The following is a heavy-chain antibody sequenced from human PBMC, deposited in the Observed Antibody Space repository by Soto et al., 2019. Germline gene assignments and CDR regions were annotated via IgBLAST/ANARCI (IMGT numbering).Heavy chain of an antibody. Sequence: EVQLLESGGGLVQPGGSLRLSCAASGFTFSSYAMSWVRQAPGKGLEWVSAISGSGGSTYYADSVKGRFTISRDNSKNTLYLQMNSLRAEDTAVYYCAKEGYSGGSCYSGWFDPWGQGTLVTVSS. D-gene: IGHD2-15*01. V-gene: IGHV3-23*01. CDR3: AKEGYSGGSCYSGWFDP. J-gene: IGHJ5*02. CDR1: GFTFSSYA. CDR2: ISGSGGST.